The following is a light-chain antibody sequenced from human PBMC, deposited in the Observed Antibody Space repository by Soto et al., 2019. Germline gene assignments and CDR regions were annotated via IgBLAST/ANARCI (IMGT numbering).Light chain of an antibody. CDR1: QSVSSN. CDR3: HQYNNWPPL. V-gene: IGKV3-15*01. Sequence: EIVMTQSQATLSVSPGERATLSCRASQSVSSNLAWYQQKPGQAPRLLIYGASTRATGIPARFSGSGSGTEFTLTISSLQSEDFAVYYCHQYNNWPPLFGQGTRLEIK. J-gene: IGKJ5*01. CDR2: GAS.